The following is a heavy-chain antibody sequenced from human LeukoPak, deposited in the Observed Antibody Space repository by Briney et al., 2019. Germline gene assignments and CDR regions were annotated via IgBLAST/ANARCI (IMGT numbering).Heavy chain of an antibody. CDR3: VKDPCSGGSCYSYYYYYYMDV. CDR2: IWYDGNTK. V-gene: IGHV3-30*02. Sequence: GGSLRLSCAASEFTFSSYGMHWVRQAPGKGLEWVAFIWYDGNTKYYADSVKGRFTISRDNSKNTLYLQMNSLRAEDTAVYYCVKDPCSGGSCYSYYYYYYMDVWGKGTTVTVSS. CDR1: EFTFSSYG. D-gene: IGHD2-15*01. J-gene: IGHJ6*03.